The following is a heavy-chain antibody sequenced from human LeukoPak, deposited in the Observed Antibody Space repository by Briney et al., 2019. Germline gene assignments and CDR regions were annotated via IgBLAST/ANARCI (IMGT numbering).Heavy chain of an antibody. CDR3: ARDLVPAAPYYFDY. CDR2: ISSSSSTI. Sequence: PAGSLRLSCAASGFTFSSYSMNWVRQAPGKGLEWVSYISSSSSTIYYADSVKGRFTISRDNAKNSLYLQMNSLRAEDTAVYYCARDLVPAAPYYFDYWGQGTLVTVSS. J-gene: IGHJ4*02. D-gene: IGHD2-2*01. V-gene: IGHV3-48*01. CDR1: GFTFSSYS.